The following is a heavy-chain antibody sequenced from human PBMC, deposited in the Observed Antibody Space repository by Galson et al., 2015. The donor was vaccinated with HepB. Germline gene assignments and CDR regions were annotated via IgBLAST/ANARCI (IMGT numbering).Heavy chain of an antibody. D-gene: IGHD2-2*01. CDR3: ARDRSYCSSTSCYYRGGHYYYGMDV. J-gene: IGHJ6*02. Sequence: SLRLSCAASGFTFSSYGMHWVRQAPGKGLEWVAVIWYDGSNKYYADSVKGRFTISRDNSKNTLYLQMNGLRAEDTAVYYCARDRSYCSSTSCYYRGGHYYYGMDVWGQGTTVTVSS. V-gene: IGHV3-33*01. CDR1: GFTFSSYG. CDR2: IWYDGSNK.